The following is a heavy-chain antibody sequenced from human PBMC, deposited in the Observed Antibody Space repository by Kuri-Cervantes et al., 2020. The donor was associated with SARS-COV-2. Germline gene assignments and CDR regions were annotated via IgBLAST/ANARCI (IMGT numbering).Heavy chain of an antibody. Sequence: GESLKISCAASGFTFSNYALTWVRQAPGKELEWVATISGGGKVTHYADSVKGRFTMSRDNSQNTLSLHMNSLRAEDTAIYYCARSIISHQIYYYFYYMDVWGKGTAVTVSS. CDR2: ISGGGKVT. D-gene: IGHD1-14*01. J-gene: IGHJ6*03. CDR3: ARSIISHQIYYYFYYMDV. CDR1: GFTFSNYA. V-gene: IGHV3-23*01.